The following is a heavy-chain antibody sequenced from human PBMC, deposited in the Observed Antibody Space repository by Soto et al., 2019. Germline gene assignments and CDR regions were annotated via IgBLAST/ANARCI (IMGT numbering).Heavy chain of an antibody. CDR1: GFTFSNAW. D-gene: IGHD6-19*01. CDR3: TTVLVSGSRGWDYYYYYYMDV. J-gene: IGHJ6*03. V-gene: IGHV3-15*01. Sequence: GGSLRLSCAASGFTFSNAWMSWVRQAPGKGLEWVGRIKSKTDGGTTDYAAPVKGRLTISRDDSKNTLYLQMNSLKTEDTAVYYCTTVLVSGSRGWDYYYYYYMDVWGKGTTVTVSS. CDR2: IKSKTDGGTT.